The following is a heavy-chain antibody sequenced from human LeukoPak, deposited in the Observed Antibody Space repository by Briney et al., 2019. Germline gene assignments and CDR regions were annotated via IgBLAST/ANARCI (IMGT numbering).Heavy chain of an antibody. D-gene: IGHD2/OR15-2a*01. J-gene: IGHJ6*02. CDR1: SGFISSDY. CDR3: ASVTAQYGMDV. V-gene: IGHV4-59*01. Sequence: SETLSLTCTVASGFISSDYWSCIRQPPGKGLEWIGYIYYSGSTNYNPSLKSRVTISVDTSKNQFSLKLSSVTAADTAVYYCASVTAQYGMDVWGQGTTVTVSS. CDR2: IYYSGST.